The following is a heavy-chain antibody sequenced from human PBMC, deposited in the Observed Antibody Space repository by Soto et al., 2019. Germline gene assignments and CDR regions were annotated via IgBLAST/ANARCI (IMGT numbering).Heavy chain of an antibody. CDR3: ARYYYGSGSYLRYPLDY. CDR2: ISAYNGNT. CDR1: GYTFTSYG. V-gene: IGHV1-18*01. J-gene: IGHJ4*02. Sequence: ASVKVSCKASGYTFTSYGISWVRQAPGQGLEWMGWISAYNGNTNYAQKLQGRVTMTTDTSTSTAYMELRSLRSDDTAVYYCARYYYGSGSYLRYPLDYWGQGTLVTSPQ. D-gene: IGHD3-10*01.